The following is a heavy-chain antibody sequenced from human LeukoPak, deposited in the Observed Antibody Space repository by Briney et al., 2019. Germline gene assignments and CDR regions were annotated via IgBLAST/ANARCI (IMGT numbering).Heavy chain of an antibody. V-gene: IGHV3-30-3*01. Sequence: PGRSLRLSCAASGFTFSSYAMHWVRQAPGKGLEWVAVISYDGSIKYYADSVKGRFTISRDNSKNTLYLQMNSLRAEDTAVYYCAREVGGWYMRYYFDYWGQGTLVTVSS. D-gene: IGHD6-19*01. CDR1: GFTFSSYA. CDR3: AREVGGWYMRYYFDY. J-gene: IGHJ4*02. CDR2: ISYDGSIK.